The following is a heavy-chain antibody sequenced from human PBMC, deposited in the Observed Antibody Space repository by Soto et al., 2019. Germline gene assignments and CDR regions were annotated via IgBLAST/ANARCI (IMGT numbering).Heavy chain of an antibody. D-gene: IGHD3-3*01. CDR3: ARGVQYYDFSRTSPGNWFDP. Sequence: SETLSLTCTVSGGSISSGGYYWSWIRQHPGKGLEWIGYIYYSGSTYYNPSLKSRVTISVDTSKNQFSLKLSSVTAADTAVYYCARGVQYYDFSRTSPGNWFDPWGQGTLVTVSS. CDR1: GGSISSGGYY. J-gene: IGHJ5*02. CDR2: IYYSGST. V-gene: IGHV4-31*03.